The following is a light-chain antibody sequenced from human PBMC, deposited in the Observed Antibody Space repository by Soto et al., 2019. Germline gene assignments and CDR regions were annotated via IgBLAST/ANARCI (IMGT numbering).Light chain of an antibody. CDR2: AAS. V-gene: IGKV1-39*01. CDR3: HQSYSFPQT. Sequence: DIELTQSPASLSSSVGDRVTITCRSSQRISSSLNWYQHKPGKAPNLLIYAASSLQSGVPSRFSGSGSGTDFTLTISSLKPEDFETYYCHQSYSFPQTFGQGTKVDIK. J-gene: IGKJ2*01. CDR1: QRISSS.